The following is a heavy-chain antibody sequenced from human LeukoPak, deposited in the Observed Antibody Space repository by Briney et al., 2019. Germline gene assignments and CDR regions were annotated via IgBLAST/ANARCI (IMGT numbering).Heavy chain of an antibody. CDR3: ARDLHSGAYTFDY. D-gene: IGHD1-26*01. J-gene: IGHJ4*02. CDR2: ISSVSSDI. Sequence: GGSLRLSCAASGFIFSNFGMNWVRQAPGKGLEWVSYISSVSSDIHYADSVKGRFTISRGNVQNSLYLQMNSLRDEDTAVYYCARDLHSGAYTFDYWGQGALVTVSS. V-gene: IGHV3-48*02. CDR1: GFIFSNFG.